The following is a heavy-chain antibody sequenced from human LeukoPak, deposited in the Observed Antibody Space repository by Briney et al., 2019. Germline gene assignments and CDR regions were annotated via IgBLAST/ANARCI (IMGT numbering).Heavy chain of an antibody. D-gene: IGHD2/OR15-2a*01. J-gene: IGHJ4*02. V-gene: IGHV3-21*01. CDR2: ISSSRSYI. CDR1: GFTFSNYT. CDR3: ARDYQYGYSTNWYHLAQIDY. Sequence: NLGGSLRLSCAASGFTFSNYTMNWVRQAPGKGLEWVSSISSSRSYIFYADSVKGRFTVSRDNAKNSLYLQMNSLRAEDTAIYYCARDYQYGYSTNWYHLAQIDYWGQGTLVTVSS.